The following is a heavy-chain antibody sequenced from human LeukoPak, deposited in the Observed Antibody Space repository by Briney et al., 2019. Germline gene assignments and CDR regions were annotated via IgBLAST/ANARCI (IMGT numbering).Heavy chain of an antibody. D-gene: IGHD5-12*01. V-gene: IGHV4-39*07. CDR3: ARHTWQWLPFDD. CDR1: GDSISSRNYY. Sequence: SETLSLTCSVSGDSISSRNYYWGWIRQPPGKGLEWIGSIYYSGRTYYNPSLKSRVTISGDKSKNQFSLKLNSVTAADTAIYYCARHTWQWLPFDDWGQGTQVTISS. J-gene: IGHJ4*02. CDR2: IYYSGRT.